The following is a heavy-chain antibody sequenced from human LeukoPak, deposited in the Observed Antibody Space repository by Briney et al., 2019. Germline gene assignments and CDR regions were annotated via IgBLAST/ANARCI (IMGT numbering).Heavy chain of an antibody. CDR2: IKSDGSST. V-gene: IGHV3-74*01. CDR1: GFTFSSYW. D-gene: IGHD6-13*01. CDR3: TRRAAALDAFDI. J-gene: IGHJ3*02. Sequence: GGSLRLSCAASGFTFSSYWMHWVRQAPGKGLVWVSRIKSDGSSTTYADSVRGRFTISRDNAKNTLYLQMNSLRAEDTAVYYCTRRAAALDAFDIWGQGTMVTVSS.